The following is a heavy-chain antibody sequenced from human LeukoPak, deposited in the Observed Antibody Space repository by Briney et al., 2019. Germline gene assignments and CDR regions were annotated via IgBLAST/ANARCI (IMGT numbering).Heavy chain of an antibody. Sequence: SGPTLVKPTRTLTLTCTFSGFSLSTRLVGVGWIRQPPGKALEWLALIYWDDDKRYSPSLKTRLTISKDTSKNQVVLTMTNMDPVDTATYYCARMTYYYDSSGYYSDYWGQGTLVTLSS. CDR3: ARMTYYYDSSGYYSDY. CDR1: GFSLSTRLVG. CDR2: IYWDDDK. D-gene: IGHD3-22*01. V-gene: IGHV2-5*02. J-gene: IGHJ4*02.